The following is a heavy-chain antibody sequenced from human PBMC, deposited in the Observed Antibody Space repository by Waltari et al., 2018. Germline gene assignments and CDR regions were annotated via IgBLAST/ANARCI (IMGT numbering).Heavy chain of an antibody. CDR1: GFTFPNYA. CDR2: IYSGGDT. V-gene: IGHV3-23*03. CDR3: AKEKRISYYDSSGQFDY. D-gene: IGHD3-22*01. Sequence: EVQLLESGGGLVKPGGSLRLSCAASGFTFPNYALSWVRQATGKGLEWVSVIYSGGDTYYADSVKGRFTISRDNSKNTLYLQMNSLRAEDTAVYFCAKEKRISYYDSSGQFDYWGQGTLVTVSS. J-gene: IGHJ4*02.